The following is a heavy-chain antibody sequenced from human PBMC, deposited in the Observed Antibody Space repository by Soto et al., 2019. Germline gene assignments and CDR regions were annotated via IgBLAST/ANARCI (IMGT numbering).Heavy chain of an antibody. Sequence: ASVKVSCKASGGTFSSYAISWVRQAPGKGLEWMGGFDPEDGETIYAQKFQGRVTMTEDTSTDTAYMELSSLRSEDTAVYYCATVVGGVEIYHYYGMDVWGQGTTVTVSS. J-gene: IGHJ6*02. CDR1: GGTFSSYA. CDR2: FDPEDGET. V-gene: IGHV1-24*01. D-gene: IGHD3-16*01. CDR3: ATVVGGVEIYHYYGMDV.